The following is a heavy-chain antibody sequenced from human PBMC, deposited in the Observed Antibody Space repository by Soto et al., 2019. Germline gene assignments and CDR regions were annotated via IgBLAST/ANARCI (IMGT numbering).Heavy chain of an antibody. CDR1: GGSISSYY. J-gene: IGHJ6*02. D-gene: IGHD1-26*01. CDR3: AGLPREIYYYYGMDV. CDR2: IYYSGST. Sequence: SETLSLTCTVSGGSISSYYWSWIRQPPGKGLEWIGYIYYSGSTNYNPSLKSRVTISVDTSKNQFSLKLSSVTAADTAVYYCAGLPREIYYYYGMDVWGQGTTVTVSS. V-gene: IGHV4-59*01.